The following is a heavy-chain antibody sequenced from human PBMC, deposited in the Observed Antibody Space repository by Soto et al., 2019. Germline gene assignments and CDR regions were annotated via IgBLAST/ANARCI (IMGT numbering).Heavy chain of an antibody. CDR2: IYHSGST. Sequence: LSLTCAVSGGSISSGGYSWSWIRQPPGKGLEWIGYIYHSGSTYYNPSLKSRVTISVDRSKNQFSLKLSSVTAADTAVYYCATLSLGDSSGYYYAPPFFDYWGQGTLVTVSS. J-gene: IGHJ4*02. D-gene: IGHD3-22*01. CDR1: GGSISSGGYS. CDR3: ATLSLGDSSGYYYAPPFFDY. V-gene: IGHV4-30-2*01.